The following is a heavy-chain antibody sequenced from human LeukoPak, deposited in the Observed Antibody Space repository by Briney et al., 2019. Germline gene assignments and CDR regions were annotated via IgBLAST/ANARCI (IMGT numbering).Heavy chain of an antibody. D-gene: IGHD2-8*02. J-gene: IGHJ4*02. Sequence: GGSLRLSCAASGFTFSSYSMNWVRQAPGKGLEWVSYISSSSSTIYYADSVKGRFTISRDNAKNSLYLQMNSLRAEDTAVYYCATTGGYWTGIFDRWGQGTLVTVSS. CDR2: ISSSSSTI. CDR3: ATTGGYWTGIFDR. CDR1: GFTFSSYS. V-gene: IGHV3-48*01.